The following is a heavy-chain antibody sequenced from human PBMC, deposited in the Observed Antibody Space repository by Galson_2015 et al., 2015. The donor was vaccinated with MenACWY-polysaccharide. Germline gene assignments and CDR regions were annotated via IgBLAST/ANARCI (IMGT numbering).Heavy chain of an antibody. CDR3: AKAGDRRLDV. Sequence: SLRLSCAISGFTFSSYAMNWVRQVPGKGLEWVSCISGSGADTYYADSVKSRFTISRDNSKNTLYLQMNSLRAEDTAVYYCAKAGDRRLDVWGQGTTVTVSS. CDR2: ISGSGADT. J-gene: IGHJ6*02. D-gene: IGHD2-15*01. CDR1: GFTFSSYA. V-gene: IGHV3-23*01.